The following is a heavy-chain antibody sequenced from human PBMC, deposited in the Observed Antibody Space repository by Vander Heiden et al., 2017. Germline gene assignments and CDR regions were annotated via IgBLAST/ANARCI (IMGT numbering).Heavy chain of an antibody. D-gene: IGHD5-12*01. V-gene: IGHV1-69*01. J-gene: IGHJ4*02. Sequence: QVQLVQSGAEVQKPGSSVKVSCKASGGPFSTYAISWVRQAPGQGLGWMGAIIPNDGTANYAQKFKGIVTITADESTSTAYMELSSLRSEDTAVYYGGGKLPRGWLFDYWGQGTLVTVSS. CDR1: GGPFSTYA. CDR2: IIPNDGTA. CDR3: GGKLPRGWLFDY.